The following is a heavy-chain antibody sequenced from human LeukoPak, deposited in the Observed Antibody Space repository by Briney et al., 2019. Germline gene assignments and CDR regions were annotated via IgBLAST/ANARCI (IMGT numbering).Heavy chain of an antibody. V-gene: IGHV3-33*01. CDR2: IWYDGSNK. J-gene: IGHJ3*02. D-gene: IGHD2-21*02. Sequence: PGGSLRLSCAASGFTFNSYGMHWVRQAPGKGLEWVAVIWYDGSNKYYADSVKGRFTISRDNSKNTLYLQMNSLRAEDTAVYYCARGTVVTAIRRVAFDIWGQGTMVTVSS. CDR3: ARGTVVTAIRRVAFDI. CDR1: GFTFNSYG.